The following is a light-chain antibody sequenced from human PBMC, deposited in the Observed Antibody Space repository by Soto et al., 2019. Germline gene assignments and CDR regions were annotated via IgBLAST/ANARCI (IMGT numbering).Light chain of an antibody. CDR2: GDN. Sequence: QLVLTQPPSASGTPGQRVTISCSGSNSNIGSKTVTWYQQLPGTAPKLLVYGDNQRPSGVPDRFSGSKSGTSASLAISGLQSEDEADYYCAAWDDSLNGRVFGGGTKVTVL. J-gene: IGLJ3*02. CDR3: AAWDDSLNGRV. V-gene: IGLV1-44*01. CDR1: NSNIGSKT.